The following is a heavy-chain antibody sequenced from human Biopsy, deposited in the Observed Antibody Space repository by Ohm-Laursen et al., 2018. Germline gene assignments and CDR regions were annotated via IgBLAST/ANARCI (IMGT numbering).Heavy chain of an antibody. Sequence: TSVKVSCKTSGYTFTSYYMHWVRQAPGQGLEWMGVMTPIPTYAQKFQGRLTLARDTSTSTVYMELSSLRSEDTAIYYCARRDSLDYWGQGTLVTVSS. J-gene: IGHJ4*02. CDR2: MTPIP. CDR3: ARRDSLDY. CDR1: GYTFTSYY. V-gene: IGHV1-46*01.